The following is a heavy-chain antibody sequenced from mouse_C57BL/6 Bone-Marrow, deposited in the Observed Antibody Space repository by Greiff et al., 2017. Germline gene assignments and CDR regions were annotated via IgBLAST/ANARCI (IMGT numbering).Heavy chain of an antibody. V-gene: IGHV1-85*01. D-gene: IGHD1-1*01. Sequence: VQLVESGPELVKPGASVKLSCKASGYTFTSYDINWVKQRPGQGLEWIGWIYPRDGSTKYNEKFKGKATLTVDTSSITAYMELHSLTSEDSAVYFCARDYGSSYLYFDVWGTGTTVTVSS. CDR2: IYPRDGST. CDR3: ARDYGSSYLYFDV. CDR1: GYTFTSYD. J-gene: IGHJ1*03.